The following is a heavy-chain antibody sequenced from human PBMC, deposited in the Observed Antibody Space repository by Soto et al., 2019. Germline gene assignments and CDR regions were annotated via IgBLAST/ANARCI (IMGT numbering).Heavy chain of an antibody. D-gene: IGHD2-2*01. CDR1: GITFIADA. V-gene: IGHV3-23*01. Sequence: GGSLRLSCAASGITFIADAMSWVRQAPGKGLEWVSAISGSGATTYYADSVKGRFTISRDKSKNTLYLQMNSLRAEDTALYYCAKNQPSWATRAAFDYWGQGTLVTVSS. J-gene: IGHJ4*02. CDR2: ISGSGATT. CDR3: AKNQPSWATRAAFDY.